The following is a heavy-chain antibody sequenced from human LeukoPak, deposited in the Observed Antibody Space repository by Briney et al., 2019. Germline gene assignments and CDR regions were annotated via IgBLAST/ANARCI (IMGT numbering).Heavy chain of an antibody. Sequence: PSETLSLTCTVSGGSSSSYYSSWIRQPPGKGLEWIGYIYYSGSTNYNPSLKSRVTISVDTSKNQFSLKLSSVTAVDTAVYYCARAYYDFWSGYRNWFDPWGQGTLVTVSS. V-gene: IGHV4-59*01. CDR1: GGSSSSYY. D-gene: IGHD3-3*01. CDR2: IYYSGST. J-gene: IGHJ5*02. CDR3: ARAYYDFWSGYRNWFDP.